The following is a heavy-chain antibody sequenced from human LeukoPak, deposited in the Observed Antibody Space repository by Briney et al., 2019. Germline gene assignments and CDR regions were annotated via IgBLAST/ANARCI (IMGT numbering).Heavy chain of an antibody. CDR2: IYYSGST. CDR3: ARDQGIVVVPAATHYGMDV. Sequence: SETLSLTCTVSGGSMSPYHWGWIRQPPGKGLEWTGYIYYSGSTNYNPSLKSRVTISVDTSKNQFSLKLSSVTAADTAVYYCARDQGIVVVPAATHYGMDVWGQGTTVTVSS. D-gene: IGHD2-2*01. CDR1: GGSMSPYH. V-gene: IGHV4-59*12. J-gene: IGHJ6*02.